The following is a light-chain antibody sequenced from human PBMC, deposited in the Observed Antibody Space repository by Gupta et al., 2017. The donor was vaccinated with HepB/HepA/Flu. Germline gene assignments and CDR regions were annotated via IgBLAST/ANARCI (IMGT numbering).Light chain of an antibody. CDR2: AAT. CDR1: QSIHSY. CDR3: QESSINLT. V-gene: IGKV1-39*01. J-gene: IGKJ4*01. Sequence: DIQMTQSPSSLSASVGDRVTITCRASQSIHSYLNWYQQKPGKAPKLLMYAATTLLSGVPSRFSGSGSGTDFTLSISSLHPEDFATYYCQESSINLTFGGGTKVELK.